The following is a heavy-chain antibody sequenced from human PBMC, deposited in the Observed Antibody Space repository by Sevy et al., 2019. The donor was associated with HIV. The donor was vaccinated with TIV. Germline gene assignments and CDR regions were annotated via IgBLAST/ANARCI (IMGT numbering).Heavy chain of an antibody. V-gene: IGHV3-33*06. CDR3: VKDVVLGSTRRYADY. CDR2: IWYDGSNE. Sequence: GGFLRLSCAASGFSFRTYAMHCVRQAPGKGLEWVAGIWYDGSNEKHADSVKGRFTISRDNSKNTLYLQMNSLRAEDSAVYYCVKDVVLGSTRRYADYWGQGTLVTVSS. D-gene: IGHD1-26*01. J-gene: IGHJ4*02. CDR1: GFSFRTYA.